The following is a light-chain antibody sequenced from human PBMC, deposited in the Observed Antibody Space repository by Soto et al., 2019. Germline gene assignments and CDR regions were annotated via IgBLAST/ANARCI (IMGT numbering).Light chain of an antibody. J-gene: IGLJ1*01. CDR3: QSYDSSLSGYV. CDR1: SSNIGAGYG. CDR2: GNS. V-gene: IGLV1-40*01. Sequence: QSVLTQPPSVSGAPGQRVTISCTGSSSNIGAGYGVHWYQQLPGTAPKLLIYGNSNRPSGVPDRFSGSKSGTSVSLAITGLQAEDEADYYYQSYDSSLSGYVFGTGTKVTVL.